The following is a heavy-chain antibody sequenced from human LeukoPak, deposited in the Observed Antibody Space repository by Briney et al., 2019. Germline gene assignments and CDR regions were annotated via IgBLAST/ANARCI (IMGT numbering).Heavy chain of an antibody. V-gene: IGHV3-30*18. CDR3: AKDLMVVAAPNPFDY. CDR2: ISYDGSNK. CDR1: GFTFSSYW. Sequence: GGSLRLSCAASGFTFSSYWMSWVRQAPGKGLEWVAVISYDGSNKYYADSVKGRFTISRDNSKNTLYLQMNSLRAEDTAVYYCAKDLMVVAAPNPFDYWGQGTLVTVSS. D-gene: IGHD2-15*01. J-gene: IGHJ4*02.